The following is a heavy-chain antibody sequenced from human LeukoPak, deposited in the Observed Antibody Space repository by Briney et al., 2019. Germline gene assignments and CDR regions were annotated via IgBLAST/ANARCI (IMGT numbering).Heavy chain of an antibody. D-gene: IGHD2-15*01. CDR3: AKSPVSSCRGSFCYPFDY. CDR2: ISGSGGST. V-gene: IGHV3-23*01. CDR1: GFTFSSYA. J-gene: IGHJ4*02. Sequence: GGSLRLSCAASGFTFSSYAMSWVRQAPGKGLEWVSAISGSGGSTYYADSVKGRFTISRDNSKNTLYLQMNSLRAEDTAVYFCAKSPVSSCRGSFCYPFDYWGQGNLVTVSS.